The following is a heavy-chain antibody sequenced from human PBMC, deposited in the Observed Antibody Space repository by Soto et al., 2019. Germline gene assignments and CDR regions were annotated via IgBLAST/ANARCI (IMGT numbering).Heavy chain of an antibody. D-gene: IGHD6-19*01. CDR3: AKDVAGTVSYCMDV. J-gene: IGHJ6*02. Sequence: QVQLVESGGGVVQPGRSLRLSCAASGFTFSSYGMHWVRQAPGKGLEWVAVISYDGSNKYYADSVKGRFTISRDNSKNTLYLQMNSLRAEDTAVYYCAKDVAGTVSYCMDVGGQVTTVTVSS. CDR1: GFTFSSYG. V-gene: IGHV3-30*18. CDR2: ISYDGSNK.